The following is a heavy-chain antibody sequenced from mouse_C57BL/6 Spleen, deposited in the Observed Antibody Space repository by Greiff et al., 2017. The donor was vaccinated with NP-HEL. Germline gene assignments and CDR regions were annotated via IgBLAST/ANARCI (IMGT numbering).Heavy chain of an antibody. V-gene: IGHV7-3*01. D-gene: IGHD2-4*01. CDR1: GFTFTDYY. CDR2: IRNKANGYTT. CDR3: ARYYDYDGDFDY. J-gene: IGHJ2*01. Sequence: EVQLVESGGGLVQPGGSLSLSCAASGFTFTDYYMSWVRQPPGKALEWLGFIRNKANGYTTEYSASVKGRFTISRDNSQSILYLQMNALRAEDSATYYCARYYDYDGDFDYWGQGTTLTVSS.